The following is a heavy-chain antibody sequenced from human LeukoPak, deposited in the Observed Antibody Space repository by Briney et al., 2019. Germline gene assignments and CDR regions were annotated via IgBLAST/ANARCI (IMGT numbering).Heavy chain of an antibody. Sequence: PGGSLRLTCAASGFTFSRYSMNWVRQAPGKGLEWGSYISSSGTTIYYADSVKGRFTISRDNAKNSLYLQMNSLRDEDTAVYYCARVWGLAVAGGEIEYWGQGTLVTVSS. J-gene: IGHJ4*02. CDR2: ISSSGTTI. D-gene: IGHD6-13*01. CDR1: GFTFSRYS. V-gene: IGHV3-48*02. CDR3: ARVWGLAVAGGEIEY.